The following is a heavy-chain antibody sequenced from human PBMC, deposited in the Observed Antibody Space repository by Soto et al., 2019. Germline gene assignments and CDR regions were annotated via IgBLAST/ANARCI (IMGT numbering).Heavy chain of an antibody. D-gene: IGHD3-9*01. CDR1: GGSISSRNW. CDR2: IYHSGST. CDR3: ARGGDYDILTGYKANIDY. J-gene: IGHJ4*02. V-gene: IGHV4-4*02. Sequence: SETLSLTCAVSGGSISSRNWWSWVRQPPGKGLEGIGEIYHSGSTNYNPSLKSRVTISVDKSKNQFSLKLSSVTAADTAVYYCARGGDYDILTGYKANIDYWGQGTLVTVSS.